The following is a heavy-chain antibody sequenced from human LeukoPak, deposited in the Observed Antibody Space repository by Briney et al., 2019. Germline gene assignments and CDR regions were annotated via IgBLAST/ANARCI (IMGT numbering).Heavy chain of an antibody. J-gene: IGHJ3*02. CDR1: GSPFTSYW. D-gene: IGHD3-16*01. CDR3: ARHRDYVPDI. V-gene: IGHV5-51*01. CDR2: IYPGDFDT. Sequence: RGESLKISCKGSGSPFTSYWIGWVRQMPGKGLEWMGIIYPGDFDTRYSPSFQGQVTISADKSISTASLQWNSLKASDTAMYYCARHRDYVPDIWGQGTMVTVSS.